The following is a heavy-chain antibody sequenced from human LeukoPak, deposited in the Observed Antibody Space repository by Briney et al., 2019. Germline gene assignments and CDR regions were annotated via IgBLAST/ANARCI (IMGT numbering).Heavy chain of an antibody. CDR2: TYYRSKWYN. Sequence: SQTLSLTCGISGDRVSTDTAAWNWLRQSPSRGLEWLGRTYYRSKWYNDYAESVNGRITVNADTSRSQISLHLNFVIPEDTAVYYCAGTDRDYFDTSDYDVFDLWGQGTPVTVSS. J-gene: IGHJ3*01. CDR3: AGTDRDYFDTSDYDVFDL. V-gene: IGHV6-1*01. D-gene: IGHD3-22*01. CDR1: GDRVSTDTAA.